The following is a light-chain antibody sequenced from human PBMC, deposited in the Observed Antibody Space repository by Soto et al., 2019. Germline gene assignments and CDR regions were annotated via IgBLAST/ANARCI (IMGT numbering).Light chain of an antibody. CDR1: QNIGNY. V-gene: IGKV1-39*01. Sequence: DIQMTQSPPSLSASVGDRVTITCRASQNIGNYLNWYQQKPGRAPKVLISAASTLQSGVPSRFSGSGSGTDFTLTIGSLQPEDSATYYCQQSYSTPLYTLGQGTKLEIK. CDR3: QQSYSTPLYT. CDR2: AAS. J-gene: IGKJ2*01.